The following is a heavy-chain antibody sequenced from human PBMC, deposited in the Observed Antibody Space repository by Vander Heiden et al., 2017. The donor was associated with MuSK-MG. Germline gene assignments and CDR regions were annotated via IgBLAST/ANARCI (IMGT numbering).Heavy chain of an antibody. V-gene: IGHV3-21*01. CDR1: GFTFSDYY. J-gene: IGHJ4*02. Sequence: EVQVVESVGGLVKPGGSLRLSCAASGFTFSDYYMNWVRQAPGKGLEWVSSISSSSSYIYYAASVKGRFTISRDNAKNSLYLQMNSLRAEDTAVYHCARESGYKAVDYWGQGTLVTVSS. D-gene: IGHD5-12*01. CDR2: ISSSSSYI. CDR3: ARESGYKAVDY.